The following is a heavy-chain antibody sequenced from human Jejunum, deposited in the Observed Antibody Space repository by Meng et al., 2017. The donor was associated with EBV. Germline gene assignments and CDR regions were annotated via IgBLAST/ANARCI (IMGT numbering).Heavy chain of an antibody. CDR2: IYYTGTT. V-gene: IGHV4-28*01. J-gene: IGHJ4*02. CDR1: GYSMSKSNW. Sequence: QVQLQESGPGLVKPSDTLSLTCAFSGYSMSKSNWWGWIRQPPGKGLEWIGYIYYTGTTYYNPSLKSRVTMSIDTSKNHFSLKLTSVTTMDTAVYYCAKRMPGTGFDYWGQGTLVTVSS. D-gene: IGHD1-1*01. CDR3: AKRMPGTGFDY.